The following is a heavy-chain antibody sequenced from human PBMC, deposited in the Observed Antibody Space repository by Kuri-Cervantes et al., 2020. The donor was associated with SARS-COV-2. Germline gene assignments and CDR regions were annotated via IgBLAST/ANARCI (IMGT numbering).Heavy chain of an antibody. J-gene: IGHJ6*03. CDR1: GYSISSGYY. CDR2: VNHRGST. V-gene: IGHV4-38-2*02. Sequence: GSLRLSCTVSGYSISSGYYWNWIRQSPGKGLEWIGEVNHRGSTNYNPSLKSRVTISVDTSSKQFSLHLGSVTAADTAVYYCARAYGFLRYISSMDVWGRGTTVTVSS. D-gene: IGHD4-17*01. CDR3: ARAYGFLRYISSMDV.